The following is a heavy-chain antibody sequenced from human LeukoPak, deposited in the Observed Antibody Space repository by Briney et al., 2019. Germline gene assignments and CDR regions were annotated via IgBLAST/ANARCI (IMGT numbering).Heavy chain of an antibody. CDR3: ASAYYTQVRGVPPADY. D-gene: IGHD3-10*01. Sequence: GGSLRLSCAASGFTFNNYGMHWVRQAPRKGLERVAVIPYDGSNKYYADSAKGRFTISRDNSKNTLYLQINSLRAVDTAVYYCASAYYTQVRGVPPADYWAREPRSPSPQ. CDR2: IPYDGSNK. J-gene: IGHJ4*02. V-gene: IGHV3-30*03. CDR1: GFTFNNYG.